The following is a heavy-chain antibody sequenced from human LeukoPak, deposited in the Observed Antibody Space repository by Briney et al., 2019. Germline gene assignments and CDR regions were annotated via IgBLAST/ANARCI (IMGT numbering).Heavy chain of an antibody. CDR1: GFTFSDYY. J-gene: IGHJ3*02. CDR2: ISSSGSTI. Sequence: PGGSLRLSCAASGFTFSDYYMSWIRQAPGKGLEWVSYISSSGSTIYYADSVKGRFTISRDNAKNSLYLQMNSLRAGDTAVYYCARDKPFFVGAFDIWGQGTMVTVSS. CDR3: ARDKPFFVGAFDI. V-gene: IGHV3-11*01. D-gene: IGHD1-26*01.